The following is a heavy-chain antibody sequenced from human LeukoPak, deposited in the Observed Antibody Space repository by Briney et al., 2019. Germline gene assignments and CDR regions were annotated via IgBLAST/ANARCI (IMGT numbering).Heavy chain of an antibody. V-gene: IGHV4-39*07. CDR2: IYYSGST. CDR1: GGSISSSSYY. Sequence: SETLSLTFTVSGGSISSSSYYWGWIRQPPGKGLEWIGSIYYSGSTYYNPSLKSRVTISVDTSKNQFSLKLSSVTAADTAVYYCARDWKYSSSRGDYFDYWGQGTLVTVSS. J-gene: IGHJ4*02. D-gene: IGHD6-6*01. CDR3: ARDWKYSSSRGDYFDY.